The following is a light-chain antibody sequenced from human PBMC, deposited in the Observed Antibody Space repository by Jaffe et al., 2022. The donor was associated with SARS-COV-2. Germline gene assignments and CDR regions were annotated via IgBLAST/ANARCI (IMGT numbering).Light chain of an antibody. Sequence: SYVLTQPPSVSVAPGQTARITCGGNNIGSKSVHWYQQKPGQAPVLVVYDDGDRPSGIPERFSGSNSGNTATLTISRVEAGDEADYYCQVWDSSSDHLVFGGGTKLSVL. CDR2: DDG. CDR3: QVWDSSSDHLV. J-gene: IGLJ3*02. V-gene: IGLV3-21*02. CDR1: NIGSKS.